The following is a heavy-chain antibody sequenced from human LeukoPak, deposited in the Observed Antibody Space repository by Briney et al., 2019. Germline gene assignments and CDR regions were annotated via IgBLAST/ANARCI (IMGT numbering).Heavy chain of an antibody. CDR2: ISYDGSNK. CDR1: GFTFSSYG. V-gene: IGHV3-30*18. J-gene: IGHJ4*02. Sequence: PGRSLRLSCAASGFTFSSYGMHWVRQAPGKGLEWVAVISYDGSNKYYADSVKGRFTISRDNSKNTLYLQMNSLRAEDTAVYYCAKAGDYGVSLDYWGQGTLVTVSS. CDR3: AKAGDYGVSLDY. D-gene: IGHD4-17*01.